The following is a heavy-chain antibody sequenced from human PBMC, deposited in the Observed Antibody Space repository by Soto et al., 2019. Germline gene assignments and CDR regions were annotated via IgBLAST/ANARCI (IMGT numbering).Heavy chain of an antibody. D-gene: IGHD3-3*01. Sequence: SETLSLTCTVSGASISSSYWSWIRQPPGKGLEWIGFIYYSGSTNYNPSLKSRVTISVDTSKNQFSLKLSSVTAADTAVYYCARSENSGYSTLPDYWGQGTLVTVSS. J-gene: IGHJ4*02. V-gene: IGHV4-59*01. CDR1: GASISSSY. CDR3: ARSENSGYSTLPDY. CDR2: IYYSGST.